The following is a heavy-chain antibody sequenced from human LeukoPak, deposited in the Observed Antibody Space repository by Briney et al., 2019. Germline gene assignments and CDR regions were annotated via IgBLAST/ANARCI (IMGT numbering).Heavy chain of an antibody. CDR2: ISRSSTDT. V-gene: IGHV3-11*06. CDR1: GFTFTDFY. CDR3: ARKTYYYDSGSYSKSYYFDY. J-gene: IGHJ4*02. Sequence: PGGSLRLSCAASGFTFTDFYMSWIRQAPGKGLEWLSDISRSSTDTNYADSVKGRFTISRDNAKNSLFLQSNSLRAEDTAVYYCARKTYYYDSGSYSKSYYFDYWGQGTLVTVSS. D-gene: IGHD3-10*01.